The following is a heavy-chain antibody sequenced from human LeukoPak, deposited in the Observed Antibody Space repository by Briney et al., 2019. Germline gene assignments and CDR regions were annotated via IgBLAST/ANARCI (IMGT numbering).Heavy chain of an antibody. V-gene: IGHV1-3*01. CDR2: INVGNGNT. J-gene: IGHJ4*02. D-gene: IGHD3-9*01. CDR3: GREHDTLTGFSFDS. CDR1: GYNFNIYA. Sequence: ASVKVSCKASGYNFNIYAIQWVRQAPGQGLEWMGWINVGNGNTKYSQNFQGRLTITRDTPASTAYMELSSLRSEDTAVYYCGREHDTLTGFSFDSWGQGTVVTVSS.